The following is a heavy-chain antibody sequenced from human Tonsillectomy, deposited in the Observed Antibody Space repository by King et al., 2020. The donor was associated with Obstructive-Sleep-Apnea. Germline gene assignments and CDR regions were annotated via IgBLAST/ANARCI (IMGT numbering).Heavy chain of an antibody. CDR2: IYYSGST. D-gene: IGHD3-10*01. CDR3: AGDPGLRITMVRGGVRWFDP. V-gene: IGHV4-39*07. CDR1: GGSISSSSYY. J-gene: IGHJ5*02. Sequence: LQLQESGPGLVKPSETLSLTCTVSGGSISSSSYYWGWIRQPPGKGLEWIGSIYYSGSTYYNPSLKSRVTISVDTSKNQFSLKLSSVTAADTAVYYCAGDPGLRITMVRGGVRWFDPWGQGTLVTVSS.